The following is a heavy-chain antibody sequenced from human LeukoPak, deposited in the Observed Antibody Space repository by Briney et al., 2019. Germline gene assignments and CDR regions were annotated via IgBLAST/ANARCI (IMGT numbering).Heavy chain of an antibody. J-gene: IGHJ4*02. CDR2: ISTSTGNP. CDR3: ARGNGGLIEDF. D-gene: IGHD3-16*01. V-gene: IGHV7-4-1*02. Sequence: GASVKVSCKASGYSFTYYPLNWVRQAPGQGLEWMGWISTSTGNPTYAQGFTGRFVFSLDTSVSTAYLQISNLKADDTAVYYCARGNGGLIEDFWGQGTLVTVSS. CDR1: GYSFTYYP.